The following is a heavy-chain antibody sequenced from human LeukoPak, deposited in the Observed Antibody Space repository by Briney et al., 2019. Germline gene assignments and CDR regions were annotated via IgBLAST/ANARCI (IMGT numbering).Heavy chain of an antibody. V-gene: IGHV1-2*02. D-gene: IGHD1-26*01. CDR3: ARGDYESELHSHFDY. CDR1: GYTFSGYY. J-gene: IGHJ4*02. CDR2: INPTSGGS. Sequence: GASVKVSCKASGYTFSGYYIHWVRQAPGQGLEWMGWINPTSGGSKYAQKFQGRVTMTRDTSITTAYMELNRLTSADTAVFYCARGDYESELHSHFDYWGQGALVTVSS.